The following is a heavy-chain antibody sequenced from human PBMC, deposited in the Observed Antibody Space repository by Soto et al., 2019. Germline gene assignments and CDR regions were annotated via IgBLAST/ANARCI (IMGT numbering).Heavy chain of an antibody. Sequence: GSLRLSCAASGFTFSSYAMSWVRQAPGKGLDWVSAISGSGGSTYYADSVKGRFTISRDNSKNTLYLQMNSLRAEDTAVYYCAKVLYYDFWSGYYETGFDYWGQGTLVTVSS. V-gene: IGHV3-23*01. D-gene: IGHD3-3*01. CDR3: AKVLYYDFWSGYYETGFDY. CDR1: GFTFSSYA. CDR2: ISGSGGST. J-gene: IGHJ4*02.